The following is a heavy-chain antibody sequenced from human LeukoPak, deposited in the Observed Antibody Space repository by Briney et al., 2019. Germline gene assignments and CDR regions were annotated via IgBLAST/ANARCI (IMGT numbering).Heavy chain of an antibody. Sequence: SETLSLTCTVSGGSISSYYWSWIRQPPGKGLEWIGYIYYSGSTYYNPSLKSRVTISVDTSKNQFSLKLSSVTAADTAVYYCARVRGSGPFDYWGQGTLVTVSS. CDR3: ARVRGSGPFDY. CDR1: GGSISSYY. V-gene: IGHV4-59*12. D-gene: IGHD3-10*01. CDR2: IYYSGST. J-gene: IGHJ4*02.